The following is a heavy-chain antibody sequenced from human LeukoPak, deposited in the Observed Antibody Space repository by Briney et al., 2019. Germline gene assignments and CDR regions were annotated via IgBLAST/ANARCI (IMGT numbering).Heavy chain of an antibody. Sequence: GASVKVSCKASGYTFTSYYMHWVRQAPGQGLEWMGIINPSGGSTSYAQKFQGRVTMTRDTSTSTAYMELSSLRSEDTAVYYCARDREPFWSGYYFDYWGQGTLVTVSS. J-gene: IGHJ4*02. CDR3: ARDREPFWSGYYFDY. CDR2: INPSGGST. V-gene: IGHV1-46*01. D-gene: IGHD3-3*01. CDR1: GYTFTSYY.